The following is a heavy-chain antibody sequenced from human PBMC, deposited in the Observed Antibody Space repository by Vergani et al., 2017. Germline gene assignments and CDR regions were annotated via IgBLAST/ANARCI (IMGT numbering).Heavy chain of an antibody. D-gene: IGHD3-3*01. CDR1: GYTLTELS. CDR3: ATVRDGLRFLEWLGGFDP. CDR2: FDPEDGET. Sequence: QVQLVQSGAEVKKPGASVKVSCKVSGYTLTELSMHWVRQAPGKGLEWMGGFDPEDGETIYAQKFQGRVTMTEDTSTDTAYMELSSLRSEDTAVYYCATVRDGLRFLEWLGGFDPWGQGTLVTVSS. V-gene: IGHV1-24*01. J-gene: IGHJ5*02.